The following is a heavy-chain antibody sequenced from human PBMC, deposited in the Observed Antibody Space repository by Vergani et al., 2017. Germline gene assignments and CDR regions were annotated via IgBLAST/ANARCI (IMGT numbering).Heavy chain of an antibody. J-gene: IGHJ6*03. Sequence: EVQLVESGGGLIQPGGSLRLSCAASGFTVSSNYMSWVRQAPGKGLEWVSVIYSGGSTYYADSVKGRFTISRDNSKNTLYLQMNGQRAEDTAVYYCARGSAAEYYYYCYYMDVWGKGTTVTVSS. D-gene: IGHD6-13*01. CDR1: GFTVSSNY. CDR3: ARGSAAEYYYYCYYMDV. V-gene: IGHV3-53*01. CDR2: IYSGGST.